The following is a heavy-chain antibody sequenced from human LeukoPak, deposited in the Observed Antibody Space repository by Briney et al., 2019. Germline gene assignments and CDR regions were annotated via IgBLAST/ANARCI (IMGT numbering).Heavy chain of an antibody. CDR1: GFTFGSYW. J-gene: IGHJ4*02. V-gene: IGHV3-7*01. Sequence: GGSLGLSCAASGFTFGSYWMSWVRQAPGKGLEWVANIKQDGSEKYYVDSVKGRFTISRDNAKNSLYLQMNSLRAEDTAVYYCARDKSYGDSSDYWGQGTLVTVSS. CDR2: IKQDGSEK. D-gene: IGHD4-17*01. CDR3: ARDKSYGDSSDY.